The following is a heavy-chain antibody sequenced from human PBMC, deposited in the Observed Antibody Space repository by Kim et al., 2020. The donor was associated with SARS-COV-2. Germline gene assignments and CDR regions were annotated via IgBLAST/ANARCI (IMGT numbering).Heavy chain of an antibody. D-gene: IGHD3-10*01. V-gene: IGHV3-30*09. J-gene: IGHJ4*02. Sequence: NQHYAGSVKGRFDISRDNSKNTVYLDMTSLRAEDTAVYYCAGEDFRALDYWGQGTLVTVSS. CDR3: AGEDFRALDY. CDR2: NQ.